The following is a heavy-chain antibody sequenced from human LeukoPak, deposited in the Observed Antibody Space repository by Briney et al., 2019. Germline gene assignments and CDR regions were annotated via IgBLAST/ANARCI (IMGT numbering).Heavy chain of an antibody. CDR3: ARDILGRSMKFDY. Sequence: GGSLRLSCAASGCILSDHYMDWVRQAPGKGLELVGRTNNKANSYSTEYAASVKGRFTISRDDSKNSLYLQMNSLRDEDTAVYYCARDILGRSMKFDYWGQGTLVTVSS. CDR2: TNNKANSYST. CDR1: GCILSDHY. V-gene: IGHV3-72*01. J-gene: IGHJ4*02. D-gene: IGHD2-15*01.